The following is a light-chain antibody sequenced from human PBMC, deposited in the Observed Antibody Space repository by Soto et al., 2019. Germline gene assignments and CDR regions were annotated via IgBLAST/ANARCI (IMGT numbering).Light chain of an antibody. J-gene: IGLJ2*01. CDR3: AAWDGSLNVVL. Sequence: QSALTQPPSASGTPGQRVAISCSGSSSNIGTNTVNWYPQLPGSAPQLLIYNTNQRPSGVPGRFSGSKSGASASLAISGLQCEDEADYYCAAWDGSLNVVLFGGGTKVTVL. CDR2: NTN. V-gene: IGLV1-44*01. CDR1: SSNIGTNT.